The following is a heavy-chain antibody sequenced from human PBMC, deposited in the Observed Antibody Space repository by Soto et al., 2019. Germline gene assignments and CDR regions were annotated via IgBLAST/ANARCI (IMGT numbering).Heavy chain of an antibody. CDR1: GYRFTSYW. CDR2: IFPSDSDT. Sequence: GESLKISCRTSGYRFTSYWIAWVRQMPGKGLERMGIIFPSDSDTRYSPSFQGQATISADRSTSTVFLQWASLKASDTAVYFCARKDKSGYFNWFDPWGQGTLVTVSS. J-gene: IGHJ5*02. D-gene: IGHD3-22*01. V-gene: IGHV5-51*01. CDR3: ARKDKSGYFNWFDP.